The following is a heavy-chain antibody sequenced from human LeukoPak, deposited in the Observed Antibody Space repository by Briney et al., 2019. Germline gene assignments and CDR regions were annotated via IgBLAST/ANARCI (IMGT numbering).Heavy chain of an antibody. CDR2: INPNSGGT. D-gene: IGHD6-13*01. J-gene: IGHJ4*02. V-gene: IGHV1-2*02. CDR3: ARGERLIAAAGTNY. Sequence: ASVKVSCKASGYTFTGYYMHWVRQAPGQGLEWMGWINPNSGGTNYAQKFRGRVTMTRDTSISTAYMELSRLRSDDTAVYYCARGERLIAAAGTNYWGQGTLVTVSS. CDR1: GYTFTGYY.